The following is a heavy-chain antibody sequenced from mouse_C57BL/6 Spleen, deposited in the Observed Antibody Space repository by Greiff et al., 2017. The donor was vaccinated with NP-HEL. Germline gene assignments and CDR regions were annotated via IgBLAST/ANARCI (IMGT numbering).Heavy chain of an antibody. V-gene: IGHV6-3*01. CDR3: TGGYYGSREEAWFAY. CDR2: IRLKSDNYAT. D-gene: IGHD1-1*01. CDR1: GFTFSNYW. Sequence: EVKLEESGGGLVQPGGSMKLSCVASGFTFSNYWMNWVRQSPEKGLEWVAQIRLKSDNYATHYAESVKGSFTISRDDSKSSVYLQMNNLRAEDTGIYYCTGGYYGSREEAWFAYWGQGTLVTVSA. J-gene: IGHJ3*01.